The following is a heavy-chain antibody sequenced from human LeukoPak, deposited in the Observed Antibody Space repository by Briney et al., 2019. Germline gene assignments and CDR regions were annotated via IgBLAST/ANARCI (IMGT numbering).Heavy chain of an antibody. CDR3: ARDVTSLLEHLGKRRPQDYFDY. D-gene: IGHD1/OR15-1a*01. CDR2: INPDTGDT. J-gene: IGHJ4*02. CDR1: GYTVTDYY. Sequence: ASVKVSCKASGYTVTDYYLHWVRQAPGQGLEWMGWINPDTGDTNYAQKFQGRVTMTRDTSIRTDYMELSRLRSDDTAVYYCARDVTSLLEHLGKRRPQDYFDYWGQGTLVTVSS. V-gene: IGHV1-2*02.